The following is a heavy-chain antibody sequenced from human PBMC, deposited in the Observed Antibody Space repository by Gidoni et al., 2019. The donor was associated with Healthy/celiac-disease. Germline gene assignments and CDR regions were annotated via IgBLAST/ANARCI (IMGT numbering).Heavy chain of an antibody. D-gene: IGHD1-26*01. CDR2: INWNGGST. V-gene: IGHV3-20*01. CDR1: GFTFAYYG. J-gene: IGHJ5*02. Sequence: EVQLVASGGGVVRPGGSLRLSCPASGFTFAYYGMSWVRQAPGKGLGWVSGINWNGGSTGYADSVKGRFTISRDNAKNSLYLQMNSLRAEDTALYHCARGRSGSYYGDGWFDPWGQGTLVTVSS. CDR3: ARGRSGSYYGDGWFDP.